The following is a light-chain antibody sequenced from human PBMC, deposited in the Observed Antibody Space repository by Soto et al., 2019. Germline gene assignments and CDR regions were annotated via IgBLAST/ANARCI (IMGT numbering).Light chain of an antibody. CDR2: AAS. J-gene: IGKJ2*01. Sequence: DIQMTQSPSSLSASVGDRVTIACRASEDIRNDLGWFQQKPGKAPKRLISAASTLQTGVPSRFSGSRSGTEFTLTINTLQPEDVATYYCLQHHNFPYTFGQGTKLEIK. CDR1: EDIRND. V-gene: IGKV1-17*01. CDR3: LQHHNFPYT.